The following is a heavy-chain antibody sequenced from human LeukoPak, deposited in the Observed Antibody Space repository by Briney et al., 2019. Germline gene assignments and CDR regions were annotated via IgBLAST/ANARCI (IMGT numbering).Heavy chain of an antibody. CDR2: INPNSGGT. CDR1: GYTFTGYY. D-gene: IGHD3-22*01. CDR3: AREFGFRGIVMVIDYFDY. J-gene: IGHJ4*02. Sequence: ASVKVSCKASGYTFTGYYMHWVRPAPGQGLEWMGWINPNSGGTNYAQKFQGRVTMTRDTSISTAYMELSRLRSDDTAVYYGAREFGFRGIVMVIDYFDYWGQGTLVTVSS. V-gene: IGHV1-2*02.